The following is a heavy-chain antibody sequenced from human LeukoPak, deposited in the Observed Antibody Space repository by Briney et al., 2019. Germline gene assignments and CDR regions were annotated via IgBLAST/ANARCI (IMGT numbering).Heavy chain of an antibody. D-gene: IGHD3-22*01. J-gene: IGHJ4*02. CDR3: AREDTTGYYSAFDY. V-gene: IGHV6-1*01. CDR2: TYYRSRWYN. CDR1: GDSVSSNSAA. Sequence: SQTLSLTCAISGDSVSSNSAAWNWIRQSPSRGLEWLGKTYYRSRWYNDYVVSVRSRITINPDTAKNQFSLHLNSVTPEDTAVYYCAREDTTGYYSAFDYWGQGTLVTVSS.